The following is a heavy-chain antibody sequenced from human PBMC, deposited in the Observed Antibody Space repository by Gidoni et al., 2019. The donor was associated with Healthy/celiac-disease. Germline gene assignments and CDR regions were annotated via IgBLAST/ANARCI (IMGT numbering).Heavy chain of an antibody. Sequence: QVQLQESGPGLVKPSQTLSLTCTVSGGSISSGDYYWSWIRQPPGKGLEWIGYIYYSGSTYYNPSLKSRVTISVDTSKNQFSLKLSSVTAADTAVYYCAREILGTTTLTTDYYFDYWGQGTLVTVSS. CDR3: AREILGTTTLTTDYYFDY. CDR2: IYYSGST. V-gene: IGHV4-30-4*01. CDR1: GGSISSGDYY. D-gene: IGHD4-4*01. J-gene: IGHJ4*02.